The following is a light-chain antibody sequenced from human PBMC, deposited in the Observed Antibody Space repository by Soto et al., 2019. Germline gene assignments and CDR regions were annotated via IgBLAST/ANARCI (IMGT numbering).Light chain of an antibody. J-gene: IGLJ2*01. V-gene: IGLV2-14*01. CDR2: DVT. CDR1: SSEVGAYNY. Sequence: QSALAQPASVSGSPGQSITISCTGTSSEVGAYNYVSWYHQHHPGKAPELIIYDVTDRPSGVSTRFSGSKSGNTASLTISGLQAEDEGDYYCSSYTTVKPVIFGGGTKVTVL. CDR3: SSYTTVKPVI.